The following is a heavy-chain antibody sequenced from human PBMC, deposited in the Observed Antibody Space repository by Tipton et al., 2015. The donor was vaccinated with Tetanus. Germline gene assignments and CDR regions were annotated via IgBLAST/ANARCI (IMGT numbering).Heavy chain of an antibody. CDR1: GFTFDDYT. J-gene: IGHJ6*02. D-gene: IGHD2/OR15-2a*01. CDR2: ISWDGGST. V-gene: IGHV3-43*01. CDR3: AKAEYATRYYGMDV. Sequence: EASGFTFDDYTMHWVRQAPGKGLEWVSLISWDGGSTYYADSVKGRFTISRDNSKNSLYLQMNSLRTEDTALYYCAKAEYATRYYGMDVWGQGTTVTVSS.